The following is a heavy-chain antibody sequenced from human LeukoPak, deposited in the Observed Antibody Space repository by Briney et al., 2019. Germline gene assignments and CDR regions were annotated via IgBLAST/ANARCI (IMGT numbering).Heavy chain of an antibody. D-gene: IGHD5-18*01. CDR3: ARWVQGSYGHNWFDP. V-gene: IGHV1-8*01. J-gene: IGHJ5*02. CDR2: MNPNSGNK. Sequence: ASVKVSCKASGYTFTSYDINWVRQATGQGLEWMGWMNPNSGNKGDAQKFQGRVTMTRNNSISTAYMELSSPRSEDTAVYYCARWVQGSYGHNWFDPWGQGTLVTVSS. CDR1: GYTFTSYD.